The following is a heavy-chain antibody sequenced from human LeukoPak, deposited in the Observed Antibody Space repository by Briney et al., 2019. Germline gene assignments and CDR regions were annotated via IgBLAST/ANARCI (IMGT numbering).Heavy chain of an antibody. CDR1: GFTFSSYG. J-gene: IGHJ4*02. V-gene: IGHV3-74*01. Sequence: PGRSLRLSCAASGFTFSSYGMHWVRQAPGKGLVWVSRISADGSSATYADSVKGRFTISRDNTKNTLYLQMNSLRAEDTAVYYCIRDRNLGFWGQGALVTVSS. CDR2: ISADGSSA. CDR3: IRDRNLGF.